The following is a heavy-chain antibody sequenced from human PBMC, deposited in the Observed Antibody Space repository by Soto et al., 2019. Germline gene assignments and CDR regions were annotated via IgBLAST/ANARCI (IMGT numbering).Heavy chain of an antibody. Sequence: QVQLVESGGGVVQPGRSLRLSCAASGFTFSSYGMHWVRQAPGKGLEWVAVIWYDGSNKYYADSVKGRFTISRDNSKNTLYLQMNSLRAEDTAVYYCARGTSIAARPWKPFFDYWGQGTLVTVSS. CDR3: ARGTSIAARPWKPFFDY. V-gene: IGHV3-33*01. CDR2: IWYDGSNK. J-gene: IGHJ4*02. D-gene: IGHD6-6*01. CDR1: GFTFSSYG.